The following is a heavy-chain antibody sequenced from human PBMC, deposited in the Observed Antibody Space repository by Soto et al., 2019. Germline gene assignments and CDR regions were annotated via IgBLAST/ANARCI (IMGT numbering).Heavy chain of an antibody. V-gene: IGHV1-2*02. J-gene: IGHJ4*02. CDR3: ARWYCGGDCYWTDY. Sequence: EASVKVSCKASGYAFTGYYMHWVRQAPGQGLEWMGWINPNSGGTNYAQKFQGRVTMTRDTSISTAYMELSRLRSDDTAVYYCARWYCGGDCYWTDYWGQGTLVTVSS. CDR2: INPNSGGT. CDR1: GYAFTGYY. D-gene: IGHD2-21*02.